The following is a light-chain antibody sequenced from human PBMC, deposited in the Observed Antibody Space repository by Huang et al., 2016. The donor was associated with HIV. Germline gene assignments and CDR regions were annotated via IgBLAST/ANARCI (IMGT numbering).Light chain of an antibody. J-gene: IGKJ1*01. CDR3: QRYDSVPRT. Sequence: DIQMTQYPSSLSASVGDRVTITCRASQDINNDLTWYQQKAGQVPKRLSYAASSLRAGVPSRFSGRGSGTDFTLSIISLQPEEVAIYYCQRYDSVPRTFGQGTKVDIK. CDR2: AAS. CDR1: QDINND. V-gene: IGKV1-27*01.